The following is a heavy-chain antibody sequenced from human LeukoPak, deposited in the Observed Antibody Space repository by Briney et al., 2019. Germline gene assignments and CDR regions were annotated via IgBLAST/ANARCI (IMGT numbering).Heavy chain of an antibody. CDR2: ISSSGSTI. CDR3: ARVSTVYSSSSGRVYYFDY. D-gene: IGHD6-6*01. CDR1: GFTFSSYE. Sequence: GGSLRLSCAASGFTFSSYEMNWVRQAPGKGLEWVSYISSSGSTIYYADSVKGRFTISRDNAKNSLYLQMNSLRAEDTAVYYCARVSTVYSSSSGRVYYFDYWGQGTLVTVSS. V-gene: IGHV3-48*03. J-gene: IGHJ4*02.